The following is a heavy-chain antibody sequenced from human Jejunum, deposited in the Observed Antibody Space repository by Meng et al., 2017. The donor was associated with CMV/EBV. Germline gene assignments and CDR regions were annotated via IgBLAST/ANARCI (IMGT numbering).Heavy chain of an antibody. V-gene: IGHV3-15*01. CDR1: GLRFTNAW. J-gene: IGHJ1*01. D-gene: IGHD4-17*01. CDR3: AHYGAAEYFQD. Sequence: EVQLGGSGGGLVGPGGSVTLSCAASGLRFTNAWMSWVRQAPGKDLEWVGRIRSKDAGGTSDYAAPVKGRFTISRDDSKNMLYLQMNSLKSEDTAVYYCAHYGAAEYFQDWGQGTLVTVSS. CDR2: IRSKDAGGTS.